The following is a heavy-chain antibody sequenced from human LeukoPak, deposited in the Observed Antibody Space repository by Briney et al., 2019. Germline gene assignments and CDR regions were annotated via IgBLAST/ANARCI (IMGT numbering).Heavy chain of an antibody. CDR2: ISAYNGNT. J-gene: IGHJ4*02. V-gene: IGHV1-18*01. CDR1: GYTFTSYG. CDR3: ARDNQYDSSGYYPPGY. D-gene: IGHD3-22*01. Sequence: EASVTVSCKASGYTFTSYGISWVRQAPGQGLEWMGWISAYNGNTNYAQKLQGRVTMTTDTSTSTAYMELRSLRSDDTAVYYCARDNQYDSSGYYPPGYWGQGTLVTVSS.